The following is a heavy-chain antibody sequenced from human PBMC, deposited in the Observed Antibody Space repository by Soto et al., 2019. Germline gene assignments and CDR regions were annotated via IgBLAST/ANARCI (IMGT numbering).Heavy chain of an antibody. D-gene: IGHD3-9*01. V-gene: IGHV4-59*01. J-gene: IGHJ4*02. Sequence: SETLSLTCTVSGGSITSYYWSWIRQPPGKGLEYIGYIYYTGSTNYNPSLKSRVTISVDTSKNQFSLKLSSVTAADTAVYYCARGGYYDILTGYYNVVYWGQGTLVTVSS. CDR2: IYYTGST. CDR3: ARGGYYDILTGYYNVVY. CDR1: GGSITSYY.